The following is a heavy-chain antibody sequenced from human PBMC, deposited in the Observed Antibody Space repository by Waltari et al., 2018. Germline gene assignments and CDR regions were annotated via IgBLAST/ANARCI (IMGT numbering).Heavy chain of an antibody. V-gene: IGHV3-48*01. CDR3: ARGTTKGSH. Sequence: VQLVESGGGLVKAGGSLSLSCVTSGLLFSNYRLNWVRQAPGKGLEWLASIMGDGTTIYYADSVRGRFRISRDNVNNSLYLQLNSLRVDDTAVYYCARGTTKGSHWGRGTLVTVSS. J-gene: IGHJ4*02. CDR1: GLLFSNYR. CDR2: IMGDGTTI. D-gene: IGHD3-10*01.